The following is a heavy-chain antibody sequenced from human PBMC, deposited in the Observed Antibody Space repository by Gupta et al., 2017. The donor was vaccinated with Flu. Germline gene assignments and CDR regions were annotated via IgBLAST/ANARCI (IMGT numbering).Heavy chain of an antibody. CDR1: GFTFSSYA. CDR2: ISGSGGST. D-gene: IGHD2-15*01. Sequence: EVQLLESGGGLVQPGGSLRLSCAASGFTFSSYAMSWVRQAPGKGLEWVSAISGSGGSTYYADSVKGRFTISRDNSKNTLYLQMNSLRAEDTAVYYCAKTVVAATWGGRAEYFQHWGQGTLVTVSS. J-gene: IGHJ1*01. CDR3: AKTVVAATWGGRAEYFQH. V-gene: IGHV3-23*01.